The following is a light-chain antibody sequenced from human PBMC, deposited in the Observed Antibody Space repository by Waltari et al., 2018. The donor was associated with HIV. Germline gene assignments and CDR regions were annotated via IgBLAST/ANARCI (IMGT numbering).Light chain of an antibody. CDR2: KVS. Sequence: VLLTQSPRSLPVTRGQPASISCRSTQSLFYTDANTYLHWFYQRPGQSPRRLIYKVSNRDSGVPDRFSGSGSGTDFTLTISGVEADDVGIYYCMQGTHWPSYSFGQGTKLEI. V-gene: IGKV2-30*01. J-gene: IGKJ2*03. CDR1: QSLFYTDANTY. CDR3: MQGTHWPSYS.